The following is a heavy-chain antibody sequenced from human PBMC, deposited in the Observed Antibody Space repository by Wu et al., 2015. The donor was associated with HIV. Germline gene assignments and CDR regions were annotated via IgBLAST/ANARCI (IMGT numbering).Heavy chain of an antibody. CDR2: IIPIFGKP. V-gene: IGHV1-69*12. CDR3: ATGEXESAALEY. D-gene: IGHD2-2*01. CDR1: GDSFTTST. J-gene: IGHJ4*02. Sequence: QVHLVQSGAEVKKPRSSVKVSCKASGDSFTTSTFTWVRQTPGQGLQWMGGIIPIFGKPHYSRRFQGKVTITADESTNTVYMELRSLKSEDTAMYYCATGEXESAALEYWGQGTLVTVSS.